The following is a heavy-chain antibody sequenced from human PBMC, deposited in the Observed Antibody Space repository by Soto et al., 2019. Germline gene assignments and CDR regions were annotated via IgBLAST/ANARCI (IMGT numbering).Heavy chain of an antibody. D-gene: IGHD4-17*01. CDR1: SGSITDNYYY. V-gene: IGHV4-39*01. Sequence: QPPLQESGPGLVKPSESLSLTCTVSSGSITDNYYYWAWIRQPPGKSLEWIGSIYQTGHTYYSPSLDSRVTMSVDTSKDQFSLRLRSVTAADTAIYFCARHRMTTVPLGWFDSWGPGTLVTVSS. J-gene: IGHJ5*01. CDR2: IYQTGHT. CDR3: ARHRMTTVPLGWFDS.